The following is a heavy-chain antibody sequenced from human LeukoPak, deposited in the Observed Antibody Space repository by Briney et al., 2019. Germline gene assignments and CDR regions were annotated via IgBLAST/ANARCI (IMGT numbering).Heavy chain of an antibody. CDR3: ATTSDHTYYYDSSGYYHH. CDR1: GYTLTELS. J-gene: IGHJ3*01. CDR2: FDPEDGET. Sequence: ASVKVSCKVSGYTLTELSMHWVRQAPRKGLEWMGGFDPEDGETIYAQKFQGRVTMTEDTSTDTAYMELSSLRSEDTAVYYCATTSDHTYYYDSSGYYHHWGQGTMVTVSS. D-gene: IGHD3-22*01. V-gene: IGHV1-24*01.